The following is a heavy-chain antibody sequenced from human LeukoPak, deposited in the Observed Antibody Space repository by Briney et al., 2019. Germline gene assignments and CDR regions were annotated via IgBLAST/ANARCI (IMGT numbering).Heavy chain of an antibody. CDR3: ARISGSYYEYYYYGMDV. D-gene: IGHD1-26*01. CDR1: GFTFSSYS. J-gene: IGHJ6*02. Sequence: GGSLRLSCAASGFTFSSYSRNWVRQAPGKGLEWVSSISSSSSYIYYADSVKGRFTISRDNAKNSLYLQMNSLRAEDTAVYYCARISGSYYEYYYYGMDVWGQGTTVTVSS. V-gene: IGHV3-21*01. CDR2: ISSSSSYI.